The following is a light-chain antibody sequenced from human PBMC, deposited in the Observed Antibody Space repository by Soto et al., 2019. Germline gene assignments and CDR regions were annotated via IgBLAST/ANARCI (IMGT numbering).Light chain of an antibody. CDR3: SSYTSSSTRV. CDR2: DVD. V-gene: IGLV2-14*03. J-gene: IGLJ1*01. CDR1: SSDVGGYNY. Sequence: QSVLTQPASVSGSRGQSITISCTGTSSDVGGYNYVSWYQQYPGKAPKVVIYDVDNRPSGVSHRFSGSKSGNTASLTISGLQAEYEADYYCSSYTSSSTRVFGTGTKVTVL.